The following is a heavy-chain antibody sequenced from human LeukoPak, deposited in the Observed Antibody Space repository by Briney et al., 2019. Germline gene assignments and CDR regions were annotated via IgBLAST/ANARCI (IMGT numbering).Heavy chain of an antibody. CDR2: IKEDESEK. J-gene: IGHJ4*02. CDR1: GFSFSRYW. Sequence: GGSLRLSCAASGFSFSRYWMTWVRQAPGKGLEWLANIKEDESEKDYVDSVKGRFIISRDNAKNSLYLQMNSLRGEDTAVYYCATYSGAHHKTFDYWGQGTLVTVSS. CDR3: ATYSGAHHKTFDY. D-gene: IGHD1-26*01. V-gene: IGHV3-7*03.